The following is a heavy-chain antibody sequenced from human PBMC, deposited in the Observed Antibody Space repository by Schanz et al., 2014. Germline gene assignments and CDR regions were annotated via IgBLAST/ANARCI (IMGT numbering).Heavy chain of an antibody. Sequence: VKLVESGGGLVKPGGSLRLSCAASGFTFSDYYMSRIRQAPGKGLEWVSYISGSSIHKNYADSVKGRFSISRDNGETSVYLQINSLRVEDTAVYYCARFLARYQYYGVDVWGQGTTVIVSS. J-gene: IGHJ6*02. V-gene: IGHV3-11*05. CDR3: ARFLARYQYYGVDV. D-gene: IGHD3-3*01. CDR1: GFTFSDYY. CDR2: ISGSSIHK.